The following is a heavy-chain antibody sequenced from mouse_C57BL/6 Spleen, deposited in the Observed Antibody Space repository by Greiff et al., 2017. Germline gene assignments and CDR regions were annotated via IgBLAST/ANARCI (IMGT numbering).Heavy chain of an antibody. V-gene: IGHV1-56*01. CDR2: IYPGSGST. CDR3: AIQPRTYAIDD. CDR1: GFNFTSYY. Sequence: QVQLQQSGAELVRPGASVKISCKASGFNFTSYYMHWVKQRPGQGLEWIGEIYPGSGSTYYNEKFQGKATLTVDTSSSTAYMQLSSLTSEDSAVYFCAIQPRTYAIDDWGQGTTVTVSS. D-gene: IGHD6-1*01. J-gene: IGHJ4*01.